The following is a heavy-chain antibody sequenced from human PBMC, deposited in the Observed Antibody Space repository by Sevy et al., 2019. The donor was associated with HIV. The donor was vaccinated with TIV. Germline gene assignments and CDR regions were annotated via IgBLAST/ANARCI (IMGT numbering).Heavy chain of an antibody. D-gene: IGHD3-22*01. CDR3: ARGGALTYYDTTGFQNYFDS. CDR1: GGSISGHY. V-gene: IGHV4-59*11. CDR2: IYDSGSS. Sequence: SETLSLTCAISGGSISGHYWGWIRQPPGKGLEWIASIYDSGSSNYNPSLSGRVTISVDTSKNQFSLRLSSVTAADTAVYYCARGGALTYYDTTGFQNYFDSWGPGTLVTVSS. J-gene: IGHJ4*02.